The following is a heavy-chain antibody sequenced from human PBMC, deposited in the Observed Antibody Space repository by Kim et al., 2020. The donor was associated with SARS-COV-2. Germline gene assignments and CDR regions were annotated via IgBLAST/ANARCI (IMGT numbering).Heavy chain of an antibody. D-gene: IGHD6-13*01. J-gene: IGHJ4*02. V-gene: IGHV3-30*18. CDR2: ISYDGSNK. Sequence: GGSLRLSCAASGFTFSSYGMHWVRQAPGKGLEWVAVISYDGSNKYYADSVKGRFTISRDNSKNTLYLQMNSLRAEDTAVYYCAKTGIEAASLDYWGQGTLVTVSS. CDR1: GFTFSSYG. CDR3: AKTGIEAASLDY.